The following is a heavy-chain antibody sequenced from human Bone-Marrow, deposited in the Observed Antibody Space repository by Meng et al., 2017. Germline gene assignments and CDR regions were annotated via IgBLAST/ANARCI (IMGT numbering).Heavy chain of an antibody. Sequence: QWRLQQWGAGLLKPSETLSLTCAVYGGSFSGYYWSWIRQPPGKGLEWIGEINHSGSTNYNPSLKSRVTISVDTSKNQFSLKLSSVTAADTAVYYCASGYCSGGSCQVGWFDPWGQGTLVTVSS. V-gene: IGHV4-34*01. CDR3: ASGYCSGGSCQVGWFDP. CDR2: INHSGST. J-gene: IGHJ5*02. D-gene: IGHD2-15*01. CDR1: GGSFSGYY.